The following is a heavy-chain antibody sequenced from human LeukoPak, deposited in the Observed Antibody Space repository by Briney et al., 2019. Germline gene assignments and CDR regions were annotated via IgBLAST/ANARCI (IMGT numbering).Heavy chain of an antibody. CDR1: GYRLTNNW. V-gene: IGHV5-51*01. D-gene: IGHD2-2*01. CDR3: ARPIHYCSSTSCYYYMDV. CDR2: IYPGDSDT. J-gene: IGHJ6*03. Sequence: PGESLKISCKISGYRLTNNWIGWVRQVPGKGLEWMGLIYPGDSDTRYSPSFQGQVTLSVDASISTAYLQLSSLKASDTAMYYCARPIHYCSSTSCYYYMDVWGKGTTVTVSS.